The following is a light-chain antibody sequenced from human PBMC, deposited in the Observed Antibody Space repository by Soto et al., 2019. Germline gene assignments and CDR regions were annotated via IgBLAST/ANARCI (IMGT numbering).Light chain of an antibody. J-gene: IGKJ2*01. V-gene: IGKV3-15*01. CDR3: QQYNNWPYT. CDR2: GAS. Sequence: EIVMTQSPATLSVSPGERATLSCRASQSVGSNLAWYQQRPGQAPRPLIYGASTRAIGIPPRFSGSGSGTEFTLTISSLQSEDFAVYYCQQYNNWPYTFGRGPSWRSN. CDR1: QSVGSN.